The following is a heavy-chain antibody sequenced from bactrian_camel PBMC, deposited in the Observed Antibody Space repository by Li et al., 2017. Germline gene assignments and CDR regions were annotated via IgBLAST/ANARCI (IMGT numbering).Heavy chain of an antibody. J-gene: IGHJ4*01. V-gene: IGHV3S53*01. CDR1: GNTYSRGC. Sequence: HVQLVESGGGSVQAGGSLRLSCAVSGNTYSRGCISWFRQVSGKEREGVAGIESDGSTSYADSVKGRFTISQDSAKNILYLQMNSLKSEDTAMYYCAADYFCPPVGYPNSLSAAFRLAGQGTQVTVS. D-gene: IGHD1*01. CDR2: IESDGST.